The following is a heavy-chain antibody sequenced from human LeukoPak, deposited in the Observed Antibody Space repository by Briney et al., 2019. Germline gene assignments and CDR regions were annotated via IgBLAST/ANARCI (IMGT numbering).Heavy chain of an antibody. Sequence: SETLSLTCTVSGGSISSYYWSWIRQPPGKGLEWIGYIYYSGSTNYNPSLKSRVTISVDTSKNQFSLKLSSVTAADTAVYYCARVSYDGSRTSHGDFDIWGQGTMVTVSS. CDR2: IYYSGST. CDR1: GGSISSYY. J-gene: IGHJ3*02. CDR3: ARVSYDGSRTSHGDFDI. D-gene: IGHD3-10*01. V-gene: IGHV4-59*08.